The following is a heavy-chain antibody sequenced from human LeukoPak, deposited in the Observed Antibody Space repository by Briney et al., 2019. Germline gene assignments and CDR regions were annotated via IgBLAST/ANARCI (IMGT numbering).Heavy chain of an antibody. V-gene: IGHV3-48*01. CDR2: ISSSSSTI. CDR3: AKDPGYWSGYYYYYYMGV. D-gene: IGHD3-3*01. J-gene: IGHJ6*03. Sequence: GGSLRLSCAASGFTFSSYSMNWVRQAPGKGLEWVSYISSSSSTIYYADSVKGRFTISRDNAKNSLYLQMNSLRAEDTAVYYCAKDPGYWSGYYYYYYMGVWGKGTTVTVSS. CDR1: GFTFSSYS.